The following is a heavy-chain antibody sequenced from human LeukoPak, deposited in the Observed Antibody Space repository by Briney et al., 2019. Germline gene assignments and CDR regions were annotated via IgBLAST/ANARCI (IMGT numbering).Heavy chain of an antibody. CDR1: GFTFSSYA. J-gene: IGHJ4*02. CDR3: AKSGGWTNYFDY. Sequence: GGSLRLSCAASGFTFSSYAMTWVRQAPGKGLEWVSAISAGGGSTYYADSVKGRFTISRDNSKNTLYLQLNSLRAEDTAVYYCAKSGGWTNYFDYWGQGTLVTVSS. CDR2: ISAGGGST. V-gene: IGHV3-23*01. D-gene: IGHD6-19*01.